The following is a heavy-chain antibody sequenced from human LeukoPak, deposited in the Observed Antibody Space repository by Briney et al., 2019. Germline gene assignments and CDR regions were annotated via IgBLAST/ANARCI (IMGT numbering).Heavy chain of an antibody. CDR2: INPSGGST. Sequence: ASVKVSCKASGYTFASYYMHWVRQAPGQGLEGMGIINPSGGSTTYAQKFQGRVTMTRDTSTSRVYVELSSLRSEDTAVYYCARDSTPTYYSGTYYFEYWGQGTLVTVSS. V-gene: IGHV1-46*01. J-gene: IGHJ4*02. CDR3: ARDSTPTYYSGTYYFEY. D-gene: IGHD1-26*01. CDR1: GYTFASYY.